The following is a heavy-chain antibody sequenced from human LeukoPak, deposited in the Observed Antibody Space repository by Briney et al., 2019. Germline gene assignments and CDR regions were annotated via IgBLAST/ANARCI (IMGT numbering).Heavy chain of an antibody. V-gene: IGHV3-11*01. CDR1: GFTSSDFH. D-gene: IGHD6-13*01. CDR2: ITNSGSDI. CDR3: ACPYRSRFDY. J-gene: IGHJ4*02. Sequence: GGSLRLSCVVSGFTSSDFHMSWLRRAPGKGLEWISYITNSGSDIEYADSVKGRFTISWDNAKKSLYLEMNTLRAEDTAIYYCACPYRSRFDYWGQGTLVTVSS.